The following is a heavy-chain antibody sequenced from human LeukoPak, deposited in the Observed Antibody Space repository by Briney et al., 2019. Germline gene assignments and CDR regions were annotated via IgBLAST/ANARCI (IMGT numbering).Heavy chain of an antibody. D-gene: IGHD1-7*01. V-gene: IGHV3-7*03. CDR1: GFTFSNYW. Sequence: GGSLRLSCAASGFTFSNYWMGWVRQAPGRGLVWVANINGVGSEPYHGDSLDGRITISRDNGKNSLYLQMNSLRAEDTAVYYCAKKGNQYNWNYGTNFDYWGQGTLVTVSS. J-gene: IGHJ4*02. CDR2: INGVGSEP. CDR3: AKKGNQYNWNYGTNFDY.